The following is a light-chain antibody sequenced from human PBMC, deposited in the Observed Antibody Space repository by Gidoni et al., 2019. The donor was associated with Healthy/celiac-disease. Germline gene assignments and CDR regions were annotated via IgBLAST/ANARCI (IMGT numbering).Light chain of an antibody. J-gene: IGKJ2*01. V-gene: IGKV3-11*01. CDR1: QSVSSY. CDR3: QQRSNSYT. Sequence: ELVLTQSPATLSLSPGERATLSCRASQSVSSYLAWYQQKPGQAPRLLIYDASNRATGIPARFSGRGSGTDFTLTISSLEPEDFAVYYCQQRSNSYTFXQXTKLEIK. CDR2: DAS.